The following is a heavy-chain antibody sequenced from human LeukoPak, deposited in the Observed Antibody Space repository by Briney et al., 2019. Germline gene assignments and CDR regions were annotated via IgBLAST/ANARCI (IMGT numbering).Heavy chain of an antibody. CDR2: IYYSGST. Sequence: PGGSLRLSCAASGFTFSNAWMNWIRQPPGKGLEWIGSIYYSGSTYYNPSLKSRVTISVDTSKNQFSLKLSSVTAADTAVYYCARLRGSHYNRYFDYWGQGTLVTVSS. V-gene: IGHV4-39*01. CDR3: ARLRGSHYNRYFDY. CDR1: GFTFSNAW. J-gene: IGHJ4*02. D-gene: IGHD1-26*01.